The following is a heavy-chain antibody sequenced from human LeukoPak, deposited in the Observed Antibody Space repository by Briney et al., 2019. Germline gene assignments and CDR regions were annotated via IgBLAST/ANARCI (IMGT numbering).Heavy chain of an antibody. CDR2: IVVGSGNT. CDR3: AAGRVSSYDFWSGYSPERYYGMDV. D-gene: IGHD3-3*01. V-gene: IGHV1-58*01. J-gene: IGHJ6*02. CDR1: GFTFTSSA. Sequence: SVKVSCKASGFTFTSSAVQWVRQARGQRLEWIGWIVVGSGNTNYAQKFQERVTITRDMSTSTACMELSSLRSEDTAVYYCAAGRVSSYDFWSGYSPERYYGMDVWGQGTTVTVSS.